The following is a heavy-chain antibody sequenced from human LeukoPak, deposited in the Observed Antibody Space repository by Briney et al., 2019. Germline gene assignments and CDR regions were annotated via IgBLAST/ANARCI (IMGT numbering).Heavy chain of an antibody. J-gene: IGHJ4*02. D-gene: IGHD6-13*01. CDR1: GGSFSGYY. Sequence: SETLSLTCAVYGGSFSGYYWSWIRQPPGKGLEWIGEINHSGSTNYNPSLKSRVTISVDTSKNQFSLKLSSVTAADTAVYYCARGHSSSWYDYWGQGTLVNVSS. CDR2: INHSGST. V-gene: IGHV4-34*01. CDR3: ARGHSSSWYDY.